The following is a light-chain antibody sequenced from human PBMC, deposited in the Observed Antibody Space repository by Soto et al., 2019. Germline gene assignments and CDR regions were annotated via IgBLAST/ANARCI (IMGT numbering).Light chain of an antibody. CDR3: QQYYNIPVT. V-gene: IGKV1-33*01. Sequence: DIQMTQSPSSLSASIGDRVTITCQASQDVNNSLNWYQQNPRKAPNHLIYDVSNLGTGVPSRFSGSGSGTDFTFTISRLQPEDIGAYYCQQYYNIPVTFGQGPRLEI. CDR1: QDVNNS. J-gene: IGKJ5*01. CDR2: DVS.